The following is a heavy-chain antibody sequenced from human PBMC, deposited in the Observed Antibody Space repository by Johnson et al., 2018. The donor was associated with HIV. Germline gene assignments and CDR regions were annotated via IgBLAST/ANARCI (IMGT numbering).Heavy chain of an antibody. Sequence: VQLVESGGGVIRPGGSLRLSCAASGFTFDDYGMSWVRQGRGKGLEWVSGINWNGGSTGYADSVKGRFTISRDNAKNSLYLQINSLRAEDTALYYCARGEQWSLLGAFDIWGQGIMVTVSS. D-gene: IGHD6-19*01. CDR2: INWNGGST. J-gene: IGHJ3*02. CDR1: GFTFDDYG. V-gene: IGHV3-20*04. CDR3: ARGEQWSLLGAFDI.